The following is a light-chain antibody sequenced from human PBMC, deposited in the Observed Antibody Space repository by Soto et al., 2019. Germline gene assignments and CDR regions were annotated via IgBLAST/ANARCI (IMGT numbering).Light chain of an antibody. CDR1: QSVSTF. CDR3: QQRGDWPPIT. CDR2: NAS. Sequence: EIVLTQSPATLSLSPGERAILSCRASQSVSTFLAWFQQNPGQPPRLLIYNASNRTTGIPARFSGSGSGTDFTLTISSLEPEDFAVYYCQQRGDWPPITFGQGTRLEIK. V-gene: IGKV3-11*01. J-gene: IGKJ5*01.